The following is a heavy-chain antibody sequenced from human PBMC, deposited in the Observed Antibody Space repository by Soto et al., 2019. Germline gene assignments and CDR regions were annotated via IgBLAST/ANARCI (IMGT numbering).Heavy chain of an antibody. J-gene: IGHJ4*02. CDR2: IYFSGNT. V-gene: IGHV4-31*03. D-gene: IGHD4-17*01. CDR3: ARAVNDYGSYFDY. CDR1: GYSISSRGFY. Sequence: SETLSLTCSVTGYSISSRGFYWTWIRQHPGKGLEWIGNIYFSGNTYYNSALKSRVTMSVDTSNNQFSLDLSSVTAADTAVYYCARAVNDYGSYFDYWGQGTLVTVSS.